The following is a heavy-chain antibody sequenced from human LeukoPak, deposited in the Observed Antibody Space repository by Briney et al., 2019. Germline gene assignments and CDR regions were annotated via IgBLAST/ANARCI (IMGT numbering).Heavy chain of an antibody. V-gene: IGHV3-30*02. CDR3: AKGTLGSCSGVRCYDFDY. CDR1: GFTFSSYG. Sequence: GGSLRLSCAASGFTFSSYGMYWVRQAPGEGLKWVAFIRYDESNKYYADSVKGRFTISRDNSKNTLHLQMNSLRAEDTALYYCAKGTLGSCSGVRCYDFDYWGQGTLVTVSS. D-gene: IGHD2-8*02. J-gene: IGHJ4*02. CDR2: IRYDESNK.